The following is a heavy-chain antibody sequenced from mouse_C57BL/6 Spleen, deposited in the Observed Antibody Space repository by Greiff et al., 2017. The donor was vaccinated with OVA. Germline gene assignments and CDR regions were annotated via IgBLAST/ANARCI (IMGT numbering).Heavy chain of an antibody. D-gene: IGHD4-1*01. J-gene: IGHJ2*01. CDR2: IYPRDGST. Sequence: QVQLHQSGPELVKPGASVKLSCKASGYTFTSYDINGVKQRPGQGLEWSGWIYPRDGSTKYNEKFKGKATLTVDTSSSTAYMELHSLTSEDSAVYFCARKNWDGPFDYWGQGTTLTVSS. CDR3: ARKNWDGPFDY. V-gene: IGHV1-85*01. CDR1: GYTFTSYD.